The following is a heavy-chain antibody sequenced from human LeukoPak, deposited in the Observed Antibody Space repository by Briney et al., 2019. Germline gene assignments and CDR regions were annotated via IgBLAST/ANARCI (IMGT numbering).Heavy chain of an antibody. Sequence: SETLSLTCTVSGGSISSSSYYWGWLRQPPGKGLEWIGSIYYSGSTYYNPSLKSRVTISVDTSKNQFSLKLSSVTAADTAVYYCARHIVVVPAARLHDAFDIWGQGTMVTVSS. CDR2: IYYSGST. CDR3: ARHIVVVPAARLHDAFDI. V-gene: IGHV4-39*01. CDR1: GGSISSSSYY. D-gene: IGHD2-2*01. J-gene: IGHJ3*02.